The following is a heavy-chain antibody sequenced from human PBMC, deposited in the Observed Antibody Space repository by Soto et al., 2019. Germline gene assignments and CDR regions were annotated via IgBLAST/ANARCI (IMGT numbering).Heavy chain of an antibody. J-gene: IGHJ4*02. CDR1: GGSITTYQ. CDR3: ARDFGEYSFFFDY. CDR2: YSGFT. V-gene: IGHV4-59*13. Sequence: LSLTCSVSGGSITTYQWSWIRQPPGKGLEWIGGYSGFTNYNPSLESRASISVDRSKNQFSLNIRSVTTADTAIYYCARDFGEYSFFFDYWGQGQLVTVSS. D-gene: IGHD2-21*01.